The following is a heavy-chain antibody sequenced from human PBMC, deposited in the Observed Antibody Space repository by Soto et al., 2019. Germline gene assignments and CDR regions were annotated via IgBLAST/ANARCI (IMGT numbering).Heavy chain of an antibody. Sequence: SGPTLVNPTQTLTLTCTFSGVSLTRGVVGVGWMRQPPGEALEWLALIYWNDEQYYNPSLRNRLTITRDTSKNQVVLTMTNMDPVDTATYYCAHRLPGPSGYDVWGQGTTVTVSS. V-gene: IGHV2-5*01. J-gene: IGHJ6*02. D-gene: IGHD6-13*01. CDR3: AHRLPGPSGYDV. CDR2: IYWNDEQ. CDR1: GVSLTRGVVG.